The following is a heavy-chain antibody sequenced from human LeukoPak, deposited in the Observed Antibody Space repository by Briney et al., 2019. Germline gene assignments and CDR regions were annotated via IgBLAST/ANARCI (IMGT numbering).Heavy chain of an antibody. Sequence: GGSLRLSCTASGFAFNNYAMSWVRQAPGNGLEWVSLISISLNTHYANSVRGRFTISRDNSKNTVFLQMSSLRADDTATYYCAKDLDSSGYFPEDIGGRSDHWGQETRVPVS. CDR1: GFAFNNYA. CDR3: AKDLDSSGYFPEDIGGRSDH. V-gene: IGHV3-23*01. J-gene: IGHJ4*02. D-gene: IGHD3-22*01. CDR2: ISISLNT.